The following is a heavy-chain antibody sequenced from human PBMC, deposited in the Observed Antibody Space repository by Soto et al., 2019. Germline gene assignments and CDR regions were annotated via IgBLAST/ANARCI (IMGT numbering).Heavy chain of an antibody. Sequence: NLSLTCTVSGGSISSGDYYWSWIRQPPGKGLEWIGYIYYSGSTYYNPSLKSRVTISVDTSKNQFSLKLSSVTAADTAVYYCASGLYSYGYDPDYYGMDVWGQGTTVTVSS. CDR2: IYYSGST. CDR1: GGSISSGDYY. CDR3: ASGLYSYGYDPDYYGMDV. D-gene: IGHD5-18*01. J-gene: IGHJ6*02. V-gene: IGHV4-30-4*01.